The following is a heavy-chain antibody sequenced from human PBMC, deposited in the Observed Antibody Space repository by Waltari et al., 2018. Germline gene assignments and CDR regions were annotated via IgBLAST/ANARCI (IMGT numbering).Heavy chain of an antibody. CDR2: MNPNSGNT. CDR1: GYTFTSYD. Sequence: QVQLVQSGAEVKKPGASVKVSCTASGYTFTSYDINWVRQATGQGLEWMGWMNPNSGNTGYAQKFLGRVTMTRNTSISTAYMELSSLRSEDTAVYYCARGLYYYDSSGYGYWGQGTLVTVSS. CDR3: ARGLYYYDSSGYGY. V-gene: IGHV1-8*01. J-gene: IGHJ4*02. D-gene: IGHD3-22*01.